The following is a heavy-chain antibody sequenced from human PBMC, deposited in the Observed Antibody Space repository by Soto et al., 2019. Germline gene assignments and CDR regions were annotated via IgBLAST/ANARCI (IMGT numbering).Heavy chain of an antibody. D-gene: IGHD3-22*01. CDR1: GFTFSSYG. CDR2: IWYDGSNK. CDR3: ARDGGYYYDSSGYFMSDPFGY. V-gene: IGHV3-33*01. Sequence: QVQLVESGGGVVQPGRSLRLSCAASGFTFSSYGMHWVRQAPGKGLEWVAVIWYDGSNKYYADSVKGRFTISRDNSKNTLYLQMNSLRAEGTAVYYCARDGGYYYDSSGYFMSDPFGYWGQGTLVTVSS. J-gene: IGHJ4*02.